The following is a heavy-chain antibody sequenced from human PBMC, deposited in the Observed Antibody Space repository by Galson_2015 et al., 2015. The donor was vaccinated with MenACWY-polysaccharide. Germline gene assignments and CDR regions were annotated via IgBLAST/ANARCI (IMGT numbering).Heavy chain of an antibody. V-gene: IGHV7-4-1*02. CDR3: ARDPKKKVTTVPTGRFVY. D-gene: IGHD4-17*01. Sequence: SVKVSCKASGYTFTSYAMNWVRQAPGQGLEWMGWINTNTGNPTYAQGFTGRVVFSLDTSVSSAYLQISSLKAEDTAVYYCARDPKKKVTTVPTGRFVYWGQGTLVAVSS. J-gene: IGHJ4*02. CDR2: INTNTGNP. CDR1: GYTFTSYA.